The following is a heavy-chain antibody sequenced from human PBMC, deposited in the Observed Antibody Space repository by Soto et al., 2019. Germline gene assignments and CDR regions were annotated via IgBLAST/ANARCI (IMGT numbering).Heavy chain of an antibody. D-gene: IGHD6-6*01. CDR2: IYPGDSDT. V-gene: IGHV5-51*01. Sequence: GESLKISCKGSGYSFTSYWIGWVRQMPGKGLEWMGIIYPGDSDTRYSPSFQGQVTISADKSVSTAYLQRSSLKASDTAMYYCASAEYSSSPGDYYYYYGMDVWGQGTTVTVSS. J-gene: IGHJ6*02. CDR1: GYSFTSYW. CDR3: ASAEYSSSPGDYYYYYGMDV.